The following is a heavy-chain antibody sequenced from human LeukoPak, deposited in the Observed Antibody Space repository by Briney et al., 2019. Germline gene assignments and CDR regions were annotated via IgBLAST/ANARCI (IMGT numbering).Heavy chain of an antibody. D-gene: IGHD6-13*01. CDR2: IWYDGSNK. V-gene: IGHV3-33*01. J-gene: IGHJ4*02. CDR1: GFTFSSYG. CDR3: ARAESTWYSGLVY. Sequence: GRSLRLSCAASGFTFSSYGMHWVRQAPGKGLEWVAIIWYDGSNKYYADSVKGRFTISRDNSKNTLYLQMNSLRAEDTAVYYCARAESTWYSGLVYWGQGTMVTVSS.